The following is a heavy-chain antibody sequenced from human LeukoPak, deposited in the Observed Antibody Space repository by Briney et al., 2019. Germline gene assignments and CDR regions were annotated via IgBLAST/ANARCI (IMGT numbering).Heavy chain of an antibody. CDR2: FDPEDGET. D-gene: IGHD3-3*01. CDR1: GYTLTELF. J-gene: IGHJ5*02. CDR3: ATVRRDFWSGYAWFDP. Sequence: GASVKVSCKVSGYTLTELFMHWVRQAPGKGLEWMGGFDPEDGETIYAQKFQGRVTMTEDTSTDTAYMELSSLRSEDTAVYYCATVRRDFWSGYAWFDPWGQGTLVTVSS. V-gene: IGHV1-24*01.